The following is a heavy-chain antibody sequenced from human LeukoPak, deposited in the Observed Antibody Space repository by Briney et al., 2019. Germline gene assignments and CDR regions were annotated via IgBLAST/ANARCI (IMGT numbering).Heavy chain of an antibody. D-gene: IGHD3-10*01. CDR3: ARARITMVRGDNPIKY. J-gene: IGHJ4*02. CDR1: GYTFTGYY. CDR2: INPNSGGT. Sequence: GASVKVSCKASGYTFTGYYMHWVRQAPGQGLEWMGWINPNSGGTNYAQKFQGRVTMTRDTSISTAYMELSRLRSDDTAVYYCARARITMVRGDNPIKYWGQGTLVTVSS. V-gene: IGHV1-2*02.